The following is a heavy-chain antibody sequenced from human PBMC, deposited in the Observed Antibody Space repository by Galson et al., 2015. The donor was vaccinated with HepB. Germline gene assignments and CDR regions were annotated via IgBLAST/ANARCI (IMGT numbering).Heavy chain of an antibody. CDR3: AKDNGVGSGWSPENAFDS. CDR1: GFTFSNFA. CDR2: IGNSGGDT. Sequence: SLRLSCAVSGFTFSNFAMAWVRQAPGKGLQWVSTIGNSGGDTYSADFVKGRSTVSRDNSKSTLYLQMNSLRAEDTAVYYCAKDNGVGSGWSPENAFDSWGQGTLVTVSS. D-gene: IGHD6-13*01. J-gene: IGHJ3*02. V-gene: IGHV3-23*01.